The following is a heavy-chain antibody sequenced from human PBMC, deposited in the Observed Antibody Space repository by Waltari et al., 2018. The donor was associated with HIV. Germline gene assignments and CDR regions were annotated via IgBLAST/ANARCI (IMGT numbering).Heavy chain of an antibody. V-gene: IGHV3-48*04. CDR2: FSSSRNII. CDR3: AREGGYDSSGYLRGFDL. J-gene: IGHJ2*01. CDR1: GVTLSSYS. Sequence: EMQLVESGGGLAQPGGSLRPSCAAAGVTLSSYSMYWVRQAPAKGLDWVAYFSSSRNIIYYADSVKVRFTISRDNAKNSLYLQMDSLGAEDTAVYYCAREGGYDSSGYLRGFDLWGRGTLVTV. D-gene: IGHD3-22*01.